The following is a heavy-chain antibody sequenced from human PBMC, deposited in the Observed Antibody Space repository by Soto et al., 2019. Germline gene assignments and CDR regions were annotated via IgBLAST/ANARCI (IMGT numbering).Heavy chain of an antibody. CDR3: AREDYDILTGHYGMDV. V-gene: IGHV4-59*01. Sequence: SETLSLTCTVSGGSISSYYWSWIRQPPGKGLEWIGYIYYSGGTNYNPSLKSRVTISVDTSKNQFSLKLSSVTAADTAVYYCAREDYDILTGHYGMDVWGQGTTVTVSS. CDR1: GGSISSYY. CDR2: IYYSGGT. D-gene: IGHD3-9*01. J-gene: IGHJ6*02.